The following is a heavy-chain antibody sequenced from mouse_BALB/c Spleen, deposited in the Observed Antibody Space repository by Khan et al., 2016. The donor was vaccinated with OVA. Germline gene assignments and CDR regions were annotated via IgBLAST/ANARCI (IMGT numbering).Heavy chain of an antibody. Sequence: VQLQQSGAELARPGASVKLSCKASGYTFTTYWMQWVNQRPGQALEWIGTIYPGDGDTRYAQRFKGKATLTADKSSSTAYMQISSLTYEYSAVYYCASYRFDFFDYWGQGTTLTVSS. CDR3: ASYRFDFFDY. CDR2: IYPGDGDT. CDR1: GYTFTTYW. D-gene: IGHD2-14*01. V-gene: IGHV1-87*01. J-gene: IGHJ2*01.